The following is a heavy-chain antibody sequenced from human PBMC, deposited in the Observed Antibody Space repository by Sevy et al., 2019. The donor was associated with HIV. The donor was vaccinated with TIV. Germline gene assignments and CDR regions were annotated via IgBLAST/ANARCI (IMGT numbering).Heavy chain of an antibody. J-gene: IGHJ3*02. CDR1: GFTFSSYS. CDR2: ISGISNYI. D-gene: IGHD2-2*02. Sequence: GGSLRLSCAASGFTFSSYSMNWVRQAPGKGLEWVSSISGISNYIYYADSMKGRFTVSRDNARNSLYLQMNSLRAEDTAVYYCARNNCSITNCYMGAVFDIWGQGTMVTVSS. CDR3: ARNNCSITNCYMGAVFDI. V-gene: IGHV3-21*01.